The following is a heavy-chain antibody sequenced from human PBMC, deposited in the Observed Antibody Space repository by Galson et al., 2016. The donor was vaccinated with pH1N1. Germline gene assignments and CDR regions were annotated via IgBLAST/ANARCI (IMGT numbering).Heavy chain of an antibody. Sequence: SLRLSCAASGFTFTNYAMGWVRQAPGKGLEWVSSISGTGISRYYADSVKGRFTVSRDNSRNMLYLQTNSLRAEDTALYFCAKFAMLGKIAIHFDYWGQGTLLTVSS. V-gene: IGHV3-23*01. CDR1: GFTFTNYA. J-gene: IGHJ4*02. CDR3: AKFAMLGKIAIHFDY. CDR2: ISGTGISR. D-gene: IGHD2-2*02.